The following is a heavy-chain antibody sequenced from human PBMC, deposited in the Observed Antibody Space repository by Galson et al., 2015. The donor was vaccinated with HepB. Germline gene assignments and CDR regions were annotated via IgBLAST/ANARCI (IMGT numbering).Heavy chain of an antibody. V-gene: IGHV3-74*01. CDR1: GFTFSSYW. CDR3: ARVDDKGPLDY. J-gene: IGHJ4*02. D-gene: IGHD3-9*01. Sequence: SLRLSCAASGFTFSSYWMHWVRQAPGKGLVWVSRINSDGSSTSYADSVKGRFTISRDNAKNTLYLQMNSLRAEDTAVYYCARVDDKGPLDYWGQGTLVTVSS. CDR2: INSDGSST.